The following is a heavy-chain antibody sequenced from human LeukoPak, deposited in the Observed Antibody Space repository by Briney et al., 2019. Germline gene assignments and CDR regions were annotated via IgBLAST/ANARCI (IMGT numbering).Heavy chain of an antibody. V-gene: IGHV3-30*04. Sequence: GGSLRLSCAASGFTFSSYAMHWVRQAPGKGLEWVAIVSFDGSNKYYADSVKGRFTISRDNSNNTLYLQMNSLRAEDTAVYYCAREQTGYRPPQLVRYYYMDVWGKGTTVTVSS. CDR1: GFTFSSYA. D-gene: IGHD1-1*01. CDR2: VSFDGSNK. CDR3: AREQTGYRPPQLVRYYYMDV. J-gene: IGHJ6*03.